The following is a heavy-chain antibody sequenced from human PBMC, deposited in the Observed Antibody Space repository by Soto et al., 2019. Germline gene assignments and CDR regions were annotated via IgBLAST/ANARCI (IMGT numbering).Heavy chain of an antibody. J-gene: IGHJ6*02. V-gene: IGHV3-48*02. D-gene: IGHD2-2*01. CDR2: SSSSSSTI. CDR3: AREVGHCSSTTCSSQPNAYSYYYYGMDV. Sequence: GGSLRLSCAASGFTFSSDSVNWVRQAPGKGLEWVSYSSSSSSTIDCADSGKGRCTISRDNSKNSLYLQMNSLRDEDTAVHYCAREVGHCSSTTCSSQPNAYSYYYYGMDVWGQGTTVTVSS. CDR1: GFTFSSDS.